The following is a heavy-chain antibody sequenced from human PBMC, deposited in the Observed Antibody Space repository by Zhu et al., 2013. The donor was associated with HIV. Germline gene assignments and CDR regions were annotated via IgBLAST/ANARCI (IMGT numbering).Heavy chain of an antibody. V-gene: IGHV1-69*01. J-gene: IGHJ4*02. CDR2: IIPIFGTA. CDR1: GYTFTSYD. D-gene: IGHD3-10*01. CDR3: ARSLGSSHRQGPAY. Sequence: QVQLVQSGAEVKKPGASVKVSCKASGYTFTSYDINWVRQAPGQGLEWMGGIIPIFGTANYAQKFQGRVTITADESTSTAYMELSSLRSEDTAVYYCARSLGSSHRQGPAYWGQGTLVTVSS.